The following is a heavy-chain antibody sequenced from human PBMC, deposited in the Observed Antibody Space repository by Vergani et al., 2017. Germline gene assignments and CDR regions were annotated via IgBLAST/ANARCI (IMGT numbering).Heavy chain of an antibody. Sequence: EVQLVESGGGLVQPGGSLRLSCAASGFTFSSYDMHWVRQATGKGLEWVSAIGTAGDTYYPGSVKGRFTISRENAKNSLYLQMNSLRAGDTAIYYCASAVSTTVGVPPGYWGQGTLVTVSS. V-gene: IGHV3-13*01. CDR3: ASAVSTTVGVPPGY. J-gene: IGHJ4*02. CDR2: IGTAGDT. CDR1: GFTFSSYD. D-gene: IGHD4-23*01.